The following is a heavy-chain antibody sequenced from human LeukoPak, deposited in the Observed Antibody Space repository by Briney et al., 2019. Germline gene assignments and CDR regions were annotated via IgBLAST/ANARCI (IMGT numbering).Heavy chain of an antibody. Sequence: SETLSLTCAVSGGSISSSNWWSWVRQPPGKGLEWIGEIYHSGSTNYNPSLKSRVTISVDKSKNQFSLKLSSVTAADTAVYYCASSIAVAGTPQYYFDYWGQGTLVTVSS. CDR1: GGSISSSNW. CDR2: IYHSGST. CDR3: ASSIAVAGTPQYYFDY. V-gene: IGHV4-4*02. D-gene: IGHD6-19*01. J-gene: IGHJ4*02.